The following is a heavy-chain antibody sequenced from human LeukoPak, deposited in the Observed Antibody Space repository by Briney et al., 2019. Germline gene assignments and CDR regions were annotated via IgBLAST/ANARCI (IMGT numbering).Heavy chain of an antibody. V-gene: IGHV3-23*01. CDR1: GFIFSIYA. J-gene: IGHJ6*02. CDR3: ANDLTGGSYYFAMDV. Sequence: GGSLRLSCAASGFIFSIYAMTWVRQAPGKGLEWVSAISGRGDSTYYADSVRGRFTISRDNSKNTLYLQMNNLRAEDTAVYYCANDLTGGSYYFAMDVWGPGTTVTVSS. CDR2: ISGRGDST. D-gene: IGHD7-27*01.